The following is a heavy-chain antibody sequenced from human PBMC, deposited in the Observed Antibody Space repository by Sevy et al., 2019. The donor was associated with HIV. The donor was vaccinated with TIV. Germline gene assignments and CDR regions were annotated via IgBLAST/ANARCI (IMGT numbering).Heavy chain of an antibody. CDR2: IKSKTDGGTT. CDR1: GFTFSNAW. V-gene: IGHV3-15*01. CDR3: TLQDIVVVPATRGFYYYYGMDV. D-gene: IGHD2-2*01. J-gene: IGHJ6*02. Sequence: GGSLRLSCAASGFTFSNAWMSWVRQAPGKGLEWVGRIKSKTDGGTTDYAAPVKGRFTISRDESKNTLYLQMNSLKTEDTAVYYCTLQDIVVVPATRGFYYYYGMDVWGQGTTVTV.